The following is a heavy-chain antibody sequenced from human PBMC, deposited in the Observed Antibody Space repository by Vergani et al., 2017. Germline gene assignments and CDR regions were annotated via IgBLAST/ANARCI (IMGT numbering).Heavy chain of an antibody. Sequence: QVQLQESGPGLVKPSETLSLTCTVSGGSISSYYWSWIRQPPGKGLEWIGYIYYSGSTNYNPSLKSRVTISVDTSKNQFSRKLSSVTAADTAVYYCARGEKRYDFWSGSDNWFDPWGQGTLVTVSS. CDR2: IYYSGST. J-gene: IGHJ5*02. CDR1: GGSISSYY. CDR3: ARGEKRYDFWSGSDNWFDP. V-gene: IGHV4-59*01. D-gene: IGHD3-3*01.